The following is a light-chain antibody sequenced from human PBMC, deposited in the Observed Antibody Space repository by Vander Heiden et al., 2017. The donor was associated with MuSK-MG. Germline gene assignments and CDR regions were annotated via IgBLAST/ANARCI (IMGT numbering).Light chain of an antibody. CDR1: QSVSSNY. CDR2: GAS. V-gene: IGKV3-20*01. CDR3: QQDGSSPGT. Sequence: EIVLTQSPGTLSLSPGERATLSCRASQSVSSNYLAWYQQKPGQAPRLLIYGASSRATGIPDRFSGSGSGTDFTLTISRLEPEDFAVYHCQQDGSSPGTFGQGTKVEI. J-gene: IGKJ1*01.